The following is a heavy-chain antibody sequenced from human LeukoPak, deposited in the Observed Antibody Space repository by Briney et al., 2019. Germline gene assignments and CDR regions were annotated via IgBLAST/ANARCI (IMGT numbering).Heavy chain of an antibody. CDR2: IYYSGST. CDR1: GGSISSSSYY. D-gene: IGHD5-18*01. V-gene: IGHV4-39*01. CDR3: AKETVDTAMVVDY. Sequence: SETLPLTCTVSGGSISSSSYYWGWGRQPPGTGLGWIGSIYYSGSTYYNPSLKSRITISVDTSKNQFSLKLSSVTAADTAVYYCAKETVDTAMVVDYWGQGTLVTVSS. J-gene: IGHJ4*02.